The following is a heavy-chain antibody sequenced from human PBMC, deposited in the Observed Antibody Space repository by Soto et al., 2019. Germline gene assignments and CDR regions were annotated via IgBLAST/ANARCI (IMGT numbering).Heavy chain of an antibody. J-gene: IGHJ5*02. V-gene: IGHV2-5*02. CDR1: GFSLSTSGVG. CDR2: IYWDDDK. CDR3: AHRPHRYCSSTSCYQNWFDP. Sequence: SGPTLVNPTQTLTLTCTFSGFSLSTSGVGVGWIRQPPGKALEWLALIYWDDDKRYSPSLKSRLTIANDTSKNQVVLTMTNMDPVDTATYYCAHRPHRYCSSTSCYQNWFDPWGQGTLVTVSS. D-gene: IGHD2-2*01.